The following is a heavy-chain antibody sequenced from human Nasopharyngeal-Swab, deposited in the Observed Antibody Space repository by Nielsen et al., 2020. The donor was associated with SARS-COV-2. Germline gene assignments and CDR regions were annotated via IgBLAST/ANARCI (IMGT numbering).Heavy chain of an antibody. J-gene: IGHJ4*02. V-gene: IGHV3-21*01. D-gene: IGHD2-15*01. Sequence: GESMKMSCVDSGFTLSSYSMIWVSQARGKGLEWLPSITSTGKYIDYADSLKGRFTISRDNAKNSLDLQMNSLRVEDTVVYYFARERGGSYGDYWGQGTLVTGSS. CDR2: ITSTGKYI. CDR1: GFTLSSYS. CDR3: ARERGGSYGDY.